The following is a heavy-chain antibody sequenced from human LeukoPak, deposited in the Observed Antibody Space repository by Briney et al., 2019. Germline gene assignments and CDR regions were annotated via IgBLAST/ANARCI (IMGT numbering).Heavy chain of an antibody. J-gene: IGHJ4*02. V-gene: IGHV1-69*01. Sequence: ASVKVSCKASGGTFSSYAISWVRQAPGQGLEWMGGIIPILGTANYAQKFQGRVTITADESTSTAYMELSSLRSEDTAVYYCARDGDRVVPAAPTRDFDYWGQGTLVTVSS. D-gene: IGHD2-2*01. CDR1: GGTFSSYA. CDR3: ARDGDRVVPAAPTRDFDY. CDR2: IIPILGTA.